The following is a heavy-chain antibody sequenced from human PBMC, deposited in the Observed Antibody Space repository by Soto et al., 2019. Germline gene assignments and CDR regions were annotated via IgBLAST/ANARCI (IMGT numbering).Heavy chain of an antibody. V-gene: IGHV4-34*01. J-gene: IGHJ5*02. CDR3: ARDSNNNWWGSWT. D-gene: IGHD1-1*01. CDR1: GGSFSGYY. Sequence: PSETLSLTCAVYGGSFSGYYWSWIRQPPGKGLEWIGEINHSGSTNYNPSLKSRVTISVDTSKNQFSLKLSSVTAADTAVYYCARDSNNNWWGSWTWGQGTRVTVSS. CDR2: INHSGST.